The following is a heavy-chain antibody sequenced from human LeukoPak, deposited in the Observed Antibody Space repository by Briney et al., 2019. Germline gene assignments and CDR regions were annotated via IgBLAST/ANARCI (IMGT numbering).Heavy chain of an antibody. CDR3: ARVSRDFYSNYYYYYGMDV. D-gene: IGHD4-11*01. V-gene: IGHV3-7*01. CDR2: IKQDGSEK. CDR1: GFPFSSYA. J-gene: IGHJ6*02. Sequence: GGSLRLSCAASGFPFSSYAMHWVRQAPGKGLEWVANIKQDGSEKYYVDSVKGRFTISRDNAKNSLYLQMNSLRAEDTAVYYCARVSRDFYSNYYYYYGMDVWGQGTTVTVSS.